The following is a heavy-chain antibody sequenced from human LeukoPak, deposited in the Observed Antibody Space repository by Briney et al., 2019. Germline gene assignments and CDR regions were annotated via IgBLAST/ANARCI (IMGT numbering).Heavy chain of an antibody. CDR1: GFTFGSYA. Sequence: GGSLRLSCAASGFTFGSYAMSWVRQAPGKGLEWVSVISGSGGSTYYADSVKGQFTISRDNSKNTLYLEMNSLRAEDTAVYYCAKMGRGAATPYYYFDYWGQGTLVTVSS. V-gene: IGHV3-23*01. CDR3: AKMGRGAATPYYYFDY. CDR2: ISGSGGST. D-gene: IGHD1-26*01. J-gene: IGHJ4*02.